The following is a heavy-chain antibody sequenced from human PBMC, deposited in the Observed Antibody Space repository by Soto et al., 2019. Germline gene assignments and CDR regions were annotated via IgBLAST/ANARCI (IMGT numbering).Heavy chain of an antibody. CDR2: IYSGGST. V-gene: IGHV3-66*01. J-gene: IGHJ6*03. CDR3: ARGRAYYYYYMDV. Sequence: EVQLVESGGGLVQPGGSLRLSCAASGFTVSSNYMSWVRQAPGKGLEWVSVIYSGGSTYYADSVKGRFNISRDNSKNTLYRQMNSLRAEDAAVYYYARGRAYYYYYMDVWGKGTTVTVSS. CDR1: GFTVSSNY.